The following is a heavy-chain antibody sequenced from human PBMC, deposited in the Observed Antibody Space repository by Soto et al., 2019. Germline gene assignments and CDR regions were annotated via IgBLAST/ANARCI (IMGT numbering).Heavy chain of an antibody. V-gene: IGHV3-53*01. D-gene: IGHD6-25*01. CDR2: IYSGGST. Sequence: GGSLRLSCAASGFTFSSNYMSWVRQAPGKGLEWVSVIYSGGSTYYADSVKGRFTISRDNSKNTLYLQMNSLRAEDTAVYYCARTVSGYPGYFDYWGQGTLVTVSS. CDR3: ARTVSGYPGYFDY. J-gene: IGHJ4*02. CDR1: GFTFSSNY.